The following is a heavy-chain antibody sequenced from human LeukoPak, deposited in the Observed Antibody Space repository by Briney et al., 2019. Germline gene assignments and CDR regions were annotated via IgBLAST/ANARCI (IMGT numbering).Heavy chain of an antibody. CDR2: IYHSGST. D-gene: IGHD6-19*01. Sequence: SETLSLTCAVSGGSISSSNWWSWVRQPPGKGLEWIGEIYHSGSTNYNPSLKSRATISVDKSKNQFSLKLSSVTAADTAVYYCARGNIAVAGLFDYWGQGTLVTVSS. J-gene: IGHJ4*02. CDR1: GGSISSSNW. V-gene: IGHV4-4*02. CDR3: ARGNIAVAGLFDY.